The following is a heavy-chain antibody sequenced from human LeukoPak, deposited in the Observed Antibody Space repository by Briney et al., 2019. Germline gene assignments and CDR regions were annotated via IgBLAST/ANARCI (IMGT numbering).Heavy chain of an antibody. V-gene: IGHV3-30*18. Sequence: GGSLRLSCAASGFTFSSYGMHWVRQAPGKGLEWVAVISYDGSNKYYADSVKGRFTISRDNSKNTLYLQMNSLRAEDTAVYYCAKWVPAMAAIDYWGQGILVTVSS. CDR1: GFTFSSYG. CDR2: ISYDGSNK. D-gene: IGHD5-18*01. CDR3: AKWVPAMAAIDY. J-gene: IGHJ4*02.